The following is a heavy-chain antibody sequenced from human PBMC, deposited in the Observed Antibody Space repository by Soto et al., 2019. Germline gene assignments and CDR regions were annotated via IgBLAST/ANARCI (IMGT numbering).Heavy chain of an antibody. CDR3: ARHGGPSTPLRAFDI. D-gene: IGHD3-16*01. Sequence: SETLSLTCTVPGGSISVFYWSWIRQPPGKGLEWIGNIFYSGSTNYTPSLKSRVTMSVDTSKNQFSLKLNSVTAADTAVYYCARHGGPSTPLRAFDIWGQGTMVTVSS. CDR1: GGSISVFY. J-gene: IGHJ3*02. V-gene: IGHV4-59*08. CDR2: IFYSGST.